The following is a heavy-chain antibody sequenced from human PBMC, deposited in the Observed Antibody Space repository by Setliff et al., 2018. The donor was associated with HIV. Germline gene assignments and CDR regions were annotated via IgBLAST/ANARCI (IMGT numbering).Heavy chain of an antibody. J-gene: IGHJ4*02. CDR3: ARDPGYSTSWYYFDY. CDR2: INPSGGST. CDR1: GGTFSNYG. D-gene: IGHD6-13*01. Sequence: GASVKVSCKASGGTFSNYGMSWVRQAPGQGLEWMGIINPSGGSTSYAQNFQGRVTMTRDTSTSTVYMELSSLRSEDTAVYYCARDPGYSTSWYYFDYWGQGTLVTV. V-gene: IGHV1-46*01.